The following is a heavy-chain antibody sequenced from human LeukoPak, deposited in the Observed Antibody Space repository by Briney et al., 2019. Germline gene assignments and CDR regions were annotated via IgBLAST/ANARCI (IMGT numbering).Heavy chain of an antibody. V-gene: IGHV1-8*01. Sequence: ASVKVSCKASGYTFTSYDINWVRQATGQGLEWMGWMNPNSGNTGYAQKFQGRVTMTRNTSISTAYMELSSLRSEDTAVYYCARRKFGYDDAFDIWDQGTMVTVSS. D-gene: IGHD5-12*01. CDR3: ARRKFGYDDAFDI. CDR2: MNPNSGNT. CDR1: GYTFTSYD. J-gene: IGHJ3*02.